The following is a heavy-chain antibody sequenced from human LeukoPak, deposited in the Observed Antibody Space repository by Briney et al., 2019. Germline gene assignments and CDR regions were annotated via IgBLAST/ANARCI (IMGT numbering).Heavy chain of an antibody. D-gene: IGHD6-13*01. CDR3: ARVGYSSSWSPSDY. CDR2: IKDDGSGK. J-gene: IGHJ4*02. Sequence: GGSLRLSCAASGFTFSNYWMSWVRQAPGKGLEWVANIKDDGSGKYYVDSLKCRFTISRENAKNSLYLQMNSLRAEDTAVYYCARVGYSSSWSPSDYWGQGALVTVSS. V-gene: IGHV3-7*01. CDR1: GFTFSNYW.